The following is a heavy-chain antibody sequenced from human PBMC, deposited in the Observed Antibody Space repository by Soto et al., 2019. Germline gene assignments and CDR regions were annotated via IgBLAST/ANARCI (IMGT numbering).Heavy chain of an antibody. Sequence: PSETVSLTCTVSGGSISSYYWSWIRQPPGTGLEWIGYIYYSGSTNYNPSLKRRGTLSVDTSKDQFSLKLSSVTAADTAVDYCARLSVMACWRGRRPNRAFDSWGQGTMVT. CDR2: IYYSGST. CDR3: ARLSVMACWRGRRPNRAFDS. V-gene: IGHV4-59*08. D-gene: IGHD3-3*01. J-gene: IGHJ3*02. CDR1: GGSISSYY.